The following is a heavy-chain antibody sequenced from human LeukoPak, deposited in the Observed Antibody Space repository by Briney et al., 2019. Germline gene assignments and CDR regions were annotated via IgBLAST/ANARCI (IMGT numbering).Heavy chain of an antibody. CDR1: GYTFTSYD. J-gene: IGHJ4*02. Sequence: ASVKVSCKASGYTFTSYDTNWVRQATGQGLEWMGWMNPNSGNTGYAQRFQGRVTMTRNTSISTAYMELSSLRSEDTAAYYCARGLRGQRYDFWSGLLKYYFDYWGQGTLVTVSS. CDR2: MNPNSGNT. V-gene: IGHV1-8*01. CDR3: ARGLRGQRYDFWSGLLKYYFDY. D-gene: IGHD3-3*01.